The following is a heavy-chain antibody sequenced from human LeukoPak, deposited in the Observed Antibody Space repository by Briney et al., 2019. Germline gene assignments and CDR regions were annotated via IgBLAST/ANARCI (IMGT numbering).Heavy chain of an antibody. CDR2: INSSGSTI. Sequence: KPGGSLRLSCAASGFTFSDYYMSWIRQAPGKGLEWVSYINSSGSTIYYADSVKGRFTISRDTSKNTLYLQMNSLRAEDTAVYYCARDGAVITMMVGGQDFDYWGQGTLVTVSS. J-gene: IGHJ4*02. CDR1: GFTFSDYY. V-gene: IGHV3-11*04. CDR3: ARDGAVITMMVGGQDFDY. D-gene: IGHD3-22*01.